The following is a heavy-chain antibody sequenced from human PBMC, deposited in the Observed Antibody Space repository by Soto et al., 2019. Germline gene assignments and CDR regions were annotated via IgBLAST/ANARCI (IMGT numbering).Heavy chain of an antibody. CDR3: VRDGTKTLRDWFDP. CDR1: GASISGFY. V-gene: IGHV4-4*07. Sequence: PSETLSLTCTVSGASISGFYCILVRKAAGKGLEWIGRIYATGTTDYNPSLKSRVMMSVDTSKKQFSLKLRSVTAADTAVYYCVRDGTKTLRDWFDPWGQGISVTVSS. D-gene: IGHD1-1*01. J-gene: IGHJ5*02. CDR2: IYATGTT.